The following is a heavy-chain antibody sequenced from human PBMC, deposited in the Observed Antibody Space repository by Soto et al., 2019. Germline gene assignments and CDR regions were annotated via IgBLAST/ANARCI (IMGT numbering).Heavy chain of an antibody. Sequence: GASVKVSCKASGYTFTSYGISWVRQAPGQGLEWMGWISAYNGNTNYAQKLQGRVTMTTDTSTSTAYMELRSLRSDDTAVYYCARDLRAPTTSNYFGYWGQGTLVTVSS. CDR3: ARDLRAPTTSNYFGY. CDR2: ISAYNGNT. J-gene: IGHJ4*02. D-gene: IGHD1-1*01. CDR1: GYTFTSYG. V-gene: IGHV1-18*01.